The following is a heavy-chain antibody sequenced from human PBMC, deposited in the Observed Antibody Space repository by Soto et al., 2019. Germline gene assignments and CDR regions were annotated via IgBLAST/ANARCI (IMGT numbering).Heavy chain of an antibody. Sequence: SETLSLTCTVSGGSISSSSYYWGWIRQPPGKGLEWIGSISSSGSTYYKPSLKSRVAMSVGTSKNQFSIKLTSEDTAVYYCAREKWASGSRWLDPWGQGTLVTVS. J-gene: IGHJ5*02. CDR3: AREKWASGSRWLDP. V-gene: IGHV4-39*02. D-gene: IGHD6-19*01. CDR2: ISSSGST. CDR1: GGSISSSSYY.